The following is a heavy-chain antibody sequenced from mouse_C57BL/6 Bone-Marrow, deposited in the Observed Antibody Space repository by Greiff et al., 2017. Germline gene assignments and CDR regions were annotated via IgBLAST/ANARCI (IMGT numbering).Heavy chain of an antibody. CDR2: IDPSDSYT. CDR1: GYTFTSYW. V-gene: IGHV1-50*01. J-gene: IGHJ2*01. D-gene: IGHD2-2*01. Sequence: QVQLQQPGAELVKPGASVKLSCKASGYTFTSYWMQWVKQRPGQGLEWIGEIDPSDSYTNYNQKFKGKATLTVDTSSSTAYMQLSSLTSEDSAVYYCARSTMVTDYWGQGTTLTVSS. CDR3: ARSTMVTDY.